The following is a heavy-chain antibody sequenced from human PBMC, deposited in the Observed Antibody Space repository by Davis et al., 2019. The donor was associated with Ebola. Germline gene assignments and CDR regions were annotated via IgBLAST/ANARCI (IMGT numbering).Heavy chain of an antibody. V-gene: IGHV4-34*01. CDR2: INHSGST. D-gene: IGHD3-3*01. CDR3: ARGSLNDFLSGYDYYGMDV. J-gene: IGHJ6*02. CDR1: GGSFSGYY. Sequence: PSETLSLTCAVYGGSFSGYYWSWIRQPPGKGLEWIGEINHSGSTNYNPSLKSRVTISVDTSKNQFSLKLSSVTAADTAVYYCARGSLNDFLSGYDYYGMDVWGQGTTVTVSS.